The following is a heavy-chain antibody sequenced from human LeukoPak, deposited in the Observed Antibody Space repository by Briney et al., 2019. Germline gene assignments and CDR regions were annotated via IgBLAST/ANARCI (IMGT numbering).Heavy chain of an antibody. Sequence: GGSLRLSCAASGLTFSSYGMHWVRQAPGKGLEWVAVISYDGSNKYYADSVKGRFTISRDNSKNTLYLQMNSLRAEDTAVYYCAKDRNTYYYGSGSYHEFDPWGQGTLVTVSS. CDR1: GLTFSSYG. J-gene: IGHJ5*02. V-gene: IGHV3-30*18. D-gene: IGHD3-10*01. CDR3: AKDRNTYYYGSGSYHEFDP. CDR2: ISYDGSNK.